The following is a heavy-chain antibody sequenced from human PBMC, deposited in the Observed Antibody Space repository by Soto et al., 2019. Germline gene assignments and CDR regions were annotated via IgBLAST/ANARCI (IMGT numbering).Heavy chain of an antibody. V-gene: IGHV3-48*01. CDR1: GFTFRNYK. D-gene: IGHD3-22*01. CDR3: ARDQLYYNDISGRPLNAFDV. CDR2: IGIGSSTK. J-gene: IGHJ3*01. Sequence: GGSLRLSCEASGFTFRNYKMNWVRQAPGKGLEWVSYIGIGSSTKYYADSVKGRFTISRDNAKNSLYLQMNSLRAEDTAVYYCARDQLYYNDISGRPLNAFDVWGQGTMVTVSS.